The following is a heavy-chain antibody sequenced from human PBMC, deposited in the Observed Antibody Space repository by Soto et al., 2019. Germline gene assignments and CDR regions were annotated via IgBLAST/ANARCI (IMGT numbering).Heavy chain of an antibody. CDR2: IFHDGST. CDR3: ATEMFDH. D-gene: IGHD1-1*01. J-gene: IGHJ4*02. CDR1: GGSISSSNW. V-gene: IGHV4-4*02. Sequence: PSETLSLTCTVSGGSISSSNWWSWVRQPPGKGLEWIGEIFHDGSTNYNPSLSSRVTISVDKSKNQFSLRLSSVTAADTAVYYCATEMFDHWSQGTLVTVSS.